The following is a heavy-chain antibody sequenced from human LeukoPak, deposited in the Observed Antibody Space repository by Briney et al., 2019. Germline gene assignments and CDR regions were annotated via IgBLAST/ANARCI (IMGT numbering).Heavy chain of an antibody. CDR1: GGSFSGYY. CDR3: ARVSGERFRRRAAAGGSIDY. CDR2: INHSGST. V-gene: IGHV4-34*01. Sequence: ASETLSLTCAVYGGSFSGYYWSWIRQPPGKGLEWIGEINHSGSTNYNPSLKSRVTISVDTSKNQFSLKLSSVTAADTAVYYCARVSGERFRRRAAAGGSIDYWGQGTLVTVSS. J-gene: IGHJ4*02. D-gene: IGHD6-13*01.